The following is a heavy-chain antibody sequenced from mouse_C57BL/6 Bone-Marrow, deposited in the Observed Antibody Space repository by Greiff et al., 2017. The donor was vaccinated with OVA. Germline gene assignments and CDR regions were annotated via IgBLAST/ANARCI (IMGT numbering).Heavy chain of an antibody. D-gene: IGHD1-1*01. CDR1: GYTFTNYW. J-gene: IGHJ2*01. V-gene: IGHV1-63*01. CDR2: IYPGGGYT. Sequence: VQLQESGAELVRPGTSVKMSCKASGYTFTNYWIGWAKQRPGHGLEWIGDIYPGGGYTNYNEKFKGKATLTADKSSSTAYMQFSSLTSEDSAIYYCARSITTVAFDYWGQGTTLTVSS. CDR3: ARSITTVAFDY.